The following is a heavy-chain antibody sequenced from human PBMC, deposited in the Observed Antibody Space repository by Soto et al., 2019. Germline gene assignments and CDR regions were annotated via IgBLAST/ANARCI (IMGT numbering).Heavy chain of an antibody. D-gene: IGHD6-13*01. CDR3: ARLRAAAGSFDP. J-gene: IGHJ5*02. CDR2: IYYSGST. CDR1: GGSISSYY. Sequence: SLTCTVSGGSISSYYWSWIRQPPGKGLEWIGYIYYSGSTNYNPSLKSRVTISVDTSKNQFSLKLSSVTAADTAVYYCARLRAAAGSFDPWGQGTLVTVSS. V-gene: IGHV4-59*01.